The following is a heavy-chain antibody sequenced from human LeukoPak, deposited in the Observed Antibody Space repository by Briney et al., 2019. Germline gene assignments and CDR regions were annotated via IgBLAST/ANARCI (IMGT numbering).Heavy chain of an antibody. CDR2: IIPILGIA. CDR3: AREGGCGGDCYSNDAFDI. J-gene: IGHJ3*02. Sequence: SVKVSCKASGGTFSSYAISWVRQAPGQGLEWMGRIIPILGIANYAQKFQGRVTITADKSTSTAYMELSSLRSEDTAVYYCAREGGCGGDCYSNDAFDIWGQGTVVTVYS. CDR1: GGTFSSYA. V-gene: IGHV1-69*04. D-gene: IGHD2-21*02.